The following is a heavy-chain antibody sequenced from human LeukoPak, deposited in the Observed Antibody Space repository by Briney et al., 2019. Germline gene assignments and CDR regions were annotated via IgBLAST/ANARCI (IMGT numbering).Heavy chain of an antibody. D-gene: IGHD5-24*01. CDR2: IYYSGST. V-gene: IGHV4-34*01. CDR1: SEPFSGYY. Sequence: PSETLSLTCAVYSEPFSGYYWTWIRQPPGKGLEWIGSIYYSGSTYYNPSLKGRVTISVDTSKNQFSLKLSSVTAADTAVYYCASRRDGYNYFDYWGQGTLVTVSS. CDR3: ASRRDGYNYFDY. J-gene: IGHJ4*02.